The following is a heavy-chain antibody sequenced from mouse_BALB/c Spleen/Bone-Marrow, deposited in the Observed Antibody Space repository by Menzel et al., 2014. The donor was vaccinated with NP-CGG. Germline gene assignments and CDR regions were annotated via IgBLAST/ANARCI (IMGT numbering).Heavy chain of an antibody. CDR1: GYAFSSYW. Sequence: QVQLQQSGAELVRPGSSVKISCKASGYAFSSYWMTWVKQRPGQGLEWIGQIYPGDGETNYNGKFKGKATLTADKSSGTAYMQLSGLTSEDSAVYFCAKVTTGFAYWGQGTLVTVSA. D-gene: IGHD2-2*01. J-gene: IGHJ3*01. V-gene: IGHV1-80*01. CDR2: IYPGDGET. CDR3: AKVTTGFAY.